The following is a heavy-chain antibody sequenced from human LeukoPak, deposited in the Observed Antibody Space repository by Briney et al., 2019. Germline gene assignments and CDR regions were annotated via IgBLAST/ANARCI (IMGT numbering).Heavy chain of an antibody. V-gene: IGHV3-9*01. Sequence: SGGSLRLSCAASGFTFDDYAMHWVRQAPGKGLEWVSGISWNSGSIGYADSVKGRFTISRDNAKNSLYLQMNRLRTEDTALYYCARDTRLGYCRSTSCYASWYDPWGQGTLVTVSS. D-gene: IGHD2-2*01. CDR2: ISWNSGSI. J-gene: IGHJ5*02. CDR3: ARDTRLGYCRSTSCYASWYDP. CDR1: GFTFDDYA.